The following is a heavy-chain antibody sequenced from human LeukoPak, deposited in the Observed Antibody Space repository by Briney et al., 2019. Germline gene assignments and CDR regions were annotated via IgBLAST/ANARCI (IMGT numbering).Heavy chain of an antibody. CDR1: GGSFSVYY. CDR2: INHSGST. J-gene: IGHJ1*01. CDR3: ARGLRYCSGWPYFQH. Sequence: PSQTPSLTCAVYGGSFSVYYWSWIRQPPGKGLEWIGEINHSGSTNYNPSLKSRVTISVDTSKNQFSLKLSSVTAADTAVYYCARGLRYCSGWPYFQHWGQGTLVTVSS. D-gene: IGHD6-19*01. V-gene: IGHV4-34*01.